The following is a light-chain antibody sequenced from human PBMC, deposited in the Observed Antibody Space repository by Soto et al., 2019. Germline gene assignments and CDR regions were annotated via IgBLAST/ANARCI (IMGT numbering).Light chain of an antibody. V-gene: IGKV3-11*01. J-gene: IGKJ1*01. CDR2: DAS. Sequence: EIVLTQSPATLSLSPGERATLSCRASQSVSSYLAWYQQKPGQAPRLLIYDASNRATGIPARFSGSASGTDFTLTISILAPEDCAVYYCQQRSNWPSTFGQGTKVEIK. CDR1: QSVSSY. CDR3: QQRSNWPST.